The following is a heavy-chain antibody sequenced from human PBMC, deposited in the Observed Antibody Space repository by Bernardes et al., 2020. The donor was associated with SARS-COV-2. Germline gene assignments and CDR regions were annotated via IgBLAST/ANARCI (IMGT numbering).Heavy chain of an antibody. CDR2: IKRDGSET. J-gene: IGHJ6*02. CDR1: GFVFSDYC. CDR3: VRSAGMDV. V-gene: IGHV3-7*03. Sequence: GRHLRLSCAGSGFVFSDYCMTWVRQAPGKGLEWVANIKRDGSETYYVDSVKGRFTISRDNAKNLVFLQMNSLRAEDTAVFYCVRSAGMDVWGQGTMVTVSS.